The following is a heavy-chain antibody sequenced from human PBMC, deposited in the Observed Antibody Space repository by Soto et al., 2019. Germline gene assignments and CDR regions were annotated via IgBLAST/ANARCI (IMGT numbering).Heavy chain of an antibody. Sequence: ASVKVSCKASGYTFTGYYMDWVRQAPGQGLEWMGWIKPNSGGTNYAQKFQGWVTMTRDTSNSTAYMELSRLRSGDPAVYYCASGRGGGDWNAFDIWGQGTMVTVSS. D-gene: IGHD2-21*02. V-gene: IGHV1-2*04. J-gene: IGHJ3*02. CDR3: ASGRGGGDWNAFDI. CDR2: IKPNSGGT. CDR1: GYTFTGYY.